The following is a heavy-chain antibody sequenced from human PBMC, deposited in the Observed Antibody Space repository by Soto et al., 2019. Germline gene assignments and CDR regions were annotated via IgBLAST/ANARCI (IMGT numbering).Heavy chain of an antibody. J-gene: IGHJ4*02. CDR2: ISSSSSYI. D-gene: IGHD6-19*01. Sequence: LRLSCAASGFTFSSYSMNWVRQAPGKGLEWVSSISSSSSYIYYADSVKGRFTISRDNAKNSLYLQMNSLRAEDTAVYYCARSRVGYSSGWYAIDYWGQGTLVTVSS. CDR1: GFTFSSYS. V-gene: IGHV3-21*01. CDR3: ARSRVGYSSGWYAIDY.